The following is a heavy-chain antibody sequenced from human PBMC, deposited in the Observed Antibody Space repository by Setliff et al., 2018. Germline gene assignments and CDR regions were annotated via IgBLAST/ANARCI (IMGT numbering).Heavy chain of an antibody. J-gene: IGHJ4*02. CDR3: ARAQNIFGGNFDS. V-gene: IGHV3-30*02. D-gene: IGHD3-3*01. CDR1: GFVFGTYG. Sequence: PGESLKISCAASGFVFGTYGMHWVRQAPGKGLDWVASVRFDGTYKVYADSVKGRFTISRDNSQNTVYLQMNALSGDDTAVYFCARAQNIFGGNFDSWGQGTLVTVSS. CDR2: VRFDGTYK.